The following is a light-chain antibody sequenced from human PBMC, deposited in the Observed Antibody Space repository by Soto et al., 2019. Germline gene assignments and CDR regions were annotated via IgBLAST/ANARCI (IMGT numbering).Light chain of an antibody. CDR2: DVS. V-gene: IGLV2-11*01. CDR3: SSYAGSYTFGDVV. J-gene: IGLJ2*01. Sequence: QSALTQPRSVSGSPGQSVTISCSGTSRDVGGYKYVSWYQQHPGKAPKLMIYDVSKRPSGVPDRFSGSKSGNTASLTISGLQAEDEADYYCSSYAGSYTFGDVVFGGGTKVTVL. CDR1: SRDVGGYKY.